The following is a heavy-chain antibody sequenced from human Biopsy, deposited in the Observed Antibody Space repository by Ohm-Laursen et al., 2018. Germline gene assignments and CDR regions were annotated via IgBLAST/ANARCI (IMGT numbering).Heavy chain of an antibody. CDR1: GFTFSIYG. V-gene: IGHV3-33*01. CDR2: IWYDGSNK. Sequence: SLRLSCTASGFTFSIYGMHWVRQAPGKGLEWVAVIWYDGSNKYYADSVKGRFTISRDDPKNTLYLQMNSLRAEDTAVYSPPREGDDSSGYTPHYFDYWGQGTLVTVSS. CDR3: PREGDDSSGYTPHYFDY. J-gene: IGHJ4*02. D-gene: IGHD3-22*01.